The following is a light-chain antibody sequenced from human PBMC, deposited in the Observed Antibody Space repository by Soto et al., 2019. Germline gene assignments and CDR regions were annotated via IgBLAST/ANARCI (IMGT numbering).Light chain of an antibody. J-gene: IGKJ1*01. Sequence: DIVLTQYPGTLSLSPGERSTPYGRSSQTVNANFLAWYQQKPGQPPRLLIYGVSNRAPGIPDRFSGSGSGTDITLTISRLEPEDFAVYYCHQSGDSPTFGQGTKGVI. V-gene: IGKV3-20*01. CDR2: GVS. CDR3: HQSGDSPT. CDR1: QTVNANF.